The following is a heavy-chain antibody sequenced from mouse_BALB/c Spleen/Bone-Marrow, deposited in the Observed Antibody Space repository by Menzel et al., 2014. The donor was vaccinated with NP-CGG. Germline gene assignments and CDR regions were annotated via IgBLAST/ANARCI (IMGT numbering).Heavy chain of an antibody. CDR3: TRSGGNYNFAY. Sequence: LQQSGSELVRPGAPVKLSCKASGYTFTSYWMHWVKQRHGQGLEWIGNVYPGNDNSNYDEKFKSKGTLTVDTSSSTAYMHLSSLTSEDSAVYYCTRSGGNYNFAYWGQGTLVTVSA. V-gene: IGHV1S22*01. CDR2: VYPGNDNS. D-gene: IGHD2-1*01. CDR1: GYTFTSYW. J-gene: IGHJ3*01.